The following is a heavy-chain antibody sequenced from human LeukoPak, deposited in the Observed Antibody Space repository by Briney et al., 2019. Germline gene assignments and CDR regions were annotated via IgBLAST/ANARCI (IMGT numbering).Heavy chain of an antibody. D-gene: IGHD3-22*01. V-gene: IGHV3-15*01. CDR2: IKSKTDGGTT. J-gene: IGHJ4*02. CDR1: GFTFSNAW. CDR3: TTAYYYDSSGYYPYVDY. Sequence: PGGSLRLSCAASGFTFSNAWMSWVRQAPGKGLEWVGRIKSKTDGGTTDYAAPVKGRFTISRDDSKNTLYLQINSLKTEDTAVYYCTTAYYYDSSGYYPYVDYWGQGTLVTVSS.